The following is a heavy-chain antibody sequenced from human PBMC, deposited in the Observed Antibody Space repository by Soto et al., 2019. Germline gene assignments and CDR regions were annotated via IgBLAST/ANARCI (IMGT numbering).Heavy chain of an antibody. CDR2: ISGSDGST. D-gene: IGHD6-19*01. J-gene: IGHJ5*02. CDR3: AKAYSTGWYQWFDP. Sequence: EVLLLESGGGLVQPGGSLRLSCAASGFTFSSYAMSWVRQAPGKGLEWVSVISGSDGSTYYADSVKGRFAISRDNSKNTLYLQMNSLRAEDTAVYYCAKAYSTGWYQWFDPWGQGTLVTVSS. CDR1: GFTFSSYA. V-gene: IGHV3-23*01.